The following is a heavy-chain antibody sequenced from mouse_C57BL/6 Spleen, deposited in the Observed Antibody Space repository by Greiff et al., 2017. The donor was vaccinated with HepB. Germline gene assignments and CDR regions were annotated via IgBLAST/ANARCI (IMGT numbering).Heavy chain of an antibody. CDR3: ARESSYFDY. V-gene: IGHV5-16*01. J-gene: IGHJ2*01. CDR2: INYDGSST. Sequence: VKLVESEGGLVQPGRSMKLSCTASGFTFSDYYMAWVRQVPEKGLEWVANINYDGSSTYYLDSLKSRFIISRDNAKNILYLQMSSLKSEDTATYYCARESSYFDYWGQGTTLTVSS. CDR1: GFTFSDYY. D-gene: IGHD1-1*01.